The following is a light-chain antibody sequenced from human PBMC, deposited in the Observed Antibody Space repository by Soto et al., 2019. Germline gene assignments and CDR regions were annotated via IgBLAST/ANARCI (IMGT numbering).Light chain of an antibody. CDR2: SNN. J-gene: IGLJ2*01. CDR3: AAWDDSLNGPV. CDR1: SSNIGRNP. V-gene: IGLV1-44*01. Sequence: QAVVTQPPSASGTPGQRVTFSCSGSSSNIGRNPVNWYQQLPGTAPKLLIYSNNQRPSGVPDRFSGSKSGTSASLAISGLQSEDEADYYCAAWDDSLNGPVFGGGTKVTVL.